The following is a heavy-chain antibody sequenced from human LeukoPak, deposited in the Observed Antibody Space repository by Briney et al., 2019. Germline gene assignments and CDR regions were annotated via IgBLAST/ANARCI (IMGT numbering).Heavy chain of an antibody. V-gene: IGHV3-23*01. D-gene: IGHD6-13*01. CDR1: GFTFSSYA. J-gene: IGHJ6*03. CDR2: ISGSGGST. Sequence: GSLRLSCAASGFTFSSYAMSWVRQAPGKGLEWVSAISGSGGSTYYADSVKGRFTISRDNSKNTLYLQMNSLRAEDTAVYYCAKEKGFSSPYYYYYMDVWGKGTTVTVSS. CDR3: AKEKGFSSPYYYYYMDV.